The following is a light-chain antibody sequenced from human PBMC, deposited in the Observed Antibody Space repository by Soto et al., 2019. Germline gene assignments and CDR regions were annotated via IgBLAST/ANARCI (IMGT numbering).Light chain of an antibody. CDR3: QQYYSTPVT. CDR1: QSILFSSNNKNY. J-gene: IGKJ1*01. V-gene: IGKV4-1*01. Sequence: DIVMTQSPDFLAVSLGERATINCKSSQSILFSSNNKNYLCWYQQTPGQPPKLLIYWASTRESGVPDRFSGSGSGTDFALTISSLQAEDVAVYYCQQYYSTPVTFGQGTKVDIK. CDR2: WAS.